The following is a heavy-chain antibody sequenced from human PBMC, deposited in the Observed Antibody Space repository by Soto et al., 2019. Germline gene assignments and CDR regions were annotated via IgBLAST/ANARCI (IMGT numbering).Heavy chain of an antibody. J-gene: IGHJ4*02. V-gene: IGHV1-18*01. CDR2: ISAYNGNT. Sequence: QVQLVQSGAEVKKPGASVKVSCKASGYTFTSYGITWVRQAPGQGLEWMGWISAYNGNTKYAQKLQGRVTMTTDTATSTDYMELRSLRSDDTAVYYSAREPNYFDYWGQGTLVTVSS. CDR1: GYTFTSYG. CDR3: AREPNYFDY.